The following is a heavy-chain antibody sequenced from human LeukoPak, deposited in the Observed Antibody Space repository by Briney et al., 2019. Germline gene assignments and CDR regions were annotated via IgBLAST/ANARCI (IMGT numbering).Heavy chain of an antibody. CDR2: IYYSGST. V-gene: IGHV4-30-4*01. CDR3: AREDYYDSSAGYFQH. CDR1: GGSISSGDYY. D-gene: IGHD3-22*01. Sequence: SQTLSVTCTVSGGSISSGDYYWSWIRQPPGKGLEWIGYIYYSGSTYYNPSLKSRVTISVDTSKNQFSLKLSSVTAADTAVYYCAREDYYDSSAGYFQHWGQGTLVTVSS. J-gene: IGHJ1*01.